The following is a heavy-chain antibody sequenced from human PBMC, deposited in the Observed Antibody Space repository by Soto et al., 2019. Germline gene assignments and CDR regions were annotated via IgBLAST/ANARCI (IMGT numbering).Heavy chain of an antibody. Sequence: SETLSLTCTVSGGSISSSSYYWGWIRQPPGKGLEWIGSIYYSGSTYYNPSLKSRVTISVDPSKNQFSLKLSSVTAADTAVYYCAREGGTYCSSTSCYRLYYYMDVWGKGTTVTVSS. D-gene: IGHD2-2*01. CDR1: GGSISSSSYY. CDR2: IYYSGST. CDR3: AREGGTYCSSTSCYRLYYYMDV. J-gene: IGHJ6*03. V-gene: IGHV4-39*02.